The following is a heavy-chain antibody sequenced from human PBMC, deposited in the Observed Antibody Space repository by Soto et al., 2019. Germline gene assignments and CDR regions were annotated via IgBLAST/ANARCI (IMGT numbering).Heavy chain of an antibody. CDR2: VSDSGST. J-gene: IGHJ6*02. D-gene: IGHD1-26*01. V-gene: IGHV4-59*12. Sequence: QVQLQESGPGLVKPSETLSLMCTVSGGSITNYYWSWIRQSPTKGLEWIGYVSDSGSTKYNPSLKSRVPISVDTSKNQFSLKLTSLTAADTAVYYCARERVGPRAMDVWGQGTTVTVSS. CDR1: GGSITNYY. CDR3: ARERVGPRAMDV.